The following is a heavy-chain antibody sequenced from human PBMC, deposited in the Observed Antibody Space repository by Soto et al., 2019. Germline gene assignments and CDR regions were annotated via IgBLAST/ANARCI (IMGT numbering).Heavy chain of an antibody. V-gene: IGHV3-30-3*01. CDR3: ARDGVAAAGPDY. Sequence: GGSLRLSCAASGFTFSSYAMHWVRQAPGKGLEWVAVISYDGSNKYYADSVKGRFTISRDNSKNTLYLRMNSLRAEDTAVCYCARDGVAAAGPDYWGQGTLVTVSS. CDR2: ISYDGSNK. J-gene: IGHJ4*02. D-gene: IGHD6-13*01. CDR1: GFTFSSYA.